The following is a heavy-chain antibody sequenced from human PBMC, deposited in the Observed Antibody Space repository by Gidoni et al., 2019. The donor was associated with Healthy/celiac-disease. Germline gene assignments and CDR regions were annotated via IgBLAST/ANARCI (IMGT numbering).Heavy chain of an antibody. J-gene: IGHJ6*02. V-gene: IGHV1-69*01. CDR2: IIPIFGTA. D-gene: IGHD2-15*01. CDR3: AREGDYCSGGSCYSLDYYYYGMDV. Sequence: QVQLVQSGAEVKKPGSSVKVSCKASEGTFSSYAISWVRQAPGQGLEWMGGIIPIFGTANYAQKFQGRVTITADESTSTAYMELSSLRSEDTAVYYCAREGDYCSGGSCYSLDYYYYGMDVWGQGTTVTVSS. CDR1: EGTFSSYA.